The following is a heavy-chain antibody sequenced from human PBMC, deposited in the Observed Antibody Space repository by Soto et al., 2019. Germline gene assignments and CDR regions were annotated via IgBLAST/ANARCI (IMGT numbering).Heavy chain of an antibody. J-gene: IGHJ5*02. CDR2: IFWDDDK. Sequence: SGPTLVNPTQTLTLTCTVSGFSLSTRGVGVGWIRQPPGKALEWLALIFWDDDKRYGPSLKSRLTISKDTSKNQVVLTLTNMDPVDTATYYCAHMVSDGMDTPNWIDPWGQGTLVTVSS. D-gene: IGHD6-13*01. CDR3: AHMVSDGMDTPNWIDP. CDR1: GFSLSTRGVG. V-gene: IGHV2-5*05.